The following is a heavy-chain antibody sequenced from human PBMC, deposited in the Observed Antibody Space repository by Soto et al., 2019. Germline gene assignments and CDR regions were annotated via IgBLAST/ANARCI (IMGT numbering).Heavy chain of an antibody. J-gene: IGHJ1*01. Sequence: EVQLVESGGGLVQPGGSLRLSCVASGFTFSSYWMHWVRQAPGKGLVWVSSISNDGSSTSYADPVKGRFTISRDNAKNTLYLQMNSLRAEDTAVYSSARLPNKSPQNWGQGTLVIVS. CDR2: ISNDGSST. CDR3: ARLPNKSPQN. V-gene: IGHV3-74*01. CDR1: GFTFSSYW.